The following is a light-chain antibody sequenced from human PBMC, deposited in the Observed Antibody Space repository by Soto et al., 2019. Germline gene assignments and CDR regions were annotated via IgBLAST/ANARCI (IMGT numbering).Light chain of an antibody. CDR3: HQRSSWPRGT. CDR1: QSVSSY. Sequence: EIVLTQSPATLSLSPGERATLSCRASQSVSSYLAWYQQKPGQGPRHLIYDASNRATGVSARFSGSGSGTDFTLTISSLEPEDFAVYYCHQRSSWPRGTFGQGTKVEIK. J-gene: IGKJ1*01. V-gene: IGKV3-11*01. CDR2: DAS.